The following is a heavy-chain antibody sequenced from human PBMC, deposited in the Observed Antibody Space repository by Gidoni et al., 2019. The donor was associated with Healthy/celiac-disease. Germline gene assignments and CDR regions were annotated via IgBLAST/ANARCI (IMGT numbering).Heavy chain of an antibody. CDR3: ARAGWATVTWMADY. CDR1: AGSFSGYY. D-gene: IGHD4-17*01. J-gene: IGHJ4*02. Sequence: QVQLQQWGAGLLKHSETLSLPCAVYAGSFSGYYWSWIRQPPGKGLEWIGEINHSGSTNYNPSLKSRVTISVDTSKNQFSLKLGSVTAADTAVYYCARAGWATVTWMADYWGQGTLVTVSS. V-gene: IGHV4-34*01. CDR2: INHSGST.